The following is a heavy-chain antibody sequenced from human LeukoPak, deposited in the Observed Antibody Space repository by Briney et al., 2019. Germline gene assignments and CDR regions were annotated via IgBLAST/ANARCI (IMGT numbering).Heavy chain of an antibody. J-gene: IGHJ4*02. CDR3: ARLFSSTLYFDH. D-gene: IGHD3-10*02. V-gene: IGHV4-39*01. Sequence: SETLSLTCTVSGGSISSSSYHWGWIRQPPGKGLEWIGSIYYSGSTYYNPSLKSRVTISVDTSKNQFSLKLSSVTAADTAVYYCARLFSSTLYFDHWGQGTLVTVSS. CDR2: IYYSGST. CDR1: GGSISSSSYH.